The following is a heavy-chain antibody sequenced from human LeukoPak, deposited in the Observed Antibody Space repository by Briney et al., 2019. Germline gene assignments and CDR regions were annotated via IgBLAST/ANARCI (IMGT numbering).Heavy chain of an antibody. Sequence: GGSLRLSCAASGFMFVDYTMHWVRQGPGKGLEWVSLISWDGGSTYYADSVRGRFTISRDNSKNSLDLQMTSLRSEDTALYYCVKVYYYDGSGHAFDIWGQGTMVTVSS. J-gene: IGHJ3*02. CDR1: GFMFVDYT. V-gene: IGHV3-43*01. CDR3: VKVYYYDGSGHAFDI. CDR2: ISWDGGST. D-gene: IGHD3-22*01.